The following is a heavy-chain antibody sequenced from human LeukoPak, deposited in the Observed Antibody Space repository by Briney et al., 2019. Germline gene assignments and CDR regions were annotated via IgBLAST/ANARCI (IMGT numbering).Heavy chain of an antibody. CDR2: ISSSSSYI. D-gene: IGHD5-12*01. V-gene: IGHV3-21*01. J-gene: IGHJ4*02. CDR3: ARGGYSTSYYFDY. Sequence: GGSLRLSCAASGFTFSSYSMNWVRQAPGKGLEWVSSISSSSSYIYYADSVKGRFTISRDNAKNSLYLQMNSLRAEDTAVYYCARGGYSTSYYFDYWGQGTLVTVSS. CDR1: GFTFSSYS.